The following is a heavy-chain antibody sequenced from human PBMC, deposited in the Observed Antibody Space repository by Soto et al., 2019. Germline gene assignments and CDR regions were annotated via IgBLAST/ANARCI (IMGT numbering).Heavy chain of an antibody. CDR2: INPKSGGT. Sequence: ASVKVSCKASGYRLTAFDLHWVRQAPVQGPEWMGEINPKSGGTRYAQKFQGRVTMTRDMSITTVYMELNNLSPDDTAVYYCGRGRSGQIVVFYWGQGTPVTVSS. J-gene: IGHJ4*02. CDR3: GRGRSGQIVVFY. D-gene: IGHD5-12*01. V-gene: IGHV1-2*02. CDR1: GYRLTAFD.